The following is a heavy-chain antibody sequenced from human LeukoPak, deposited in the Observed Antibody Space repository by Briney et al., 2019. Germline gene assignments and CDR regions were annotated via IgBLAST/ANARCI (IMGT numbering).Heavy chain of an antibody. J-gene: IGHJ4*02. Sequence: SGTLSLTCAVSGGSISSSNWWSWVRQPPGKGLEWIGEIYHSGGTNYNPSLKSRVTISVDKSKNQFSLKLSSVTAADTAVYYCARDSAVAGTIFDYWGQGTLVTVSS. CDR2: IYHSGGT. CDR3: ARDSAVAGTIFDY. V-gene: IGHV4-4*02. CDR1: GGSISSSNW. D-gene: IGHD6-19*01.